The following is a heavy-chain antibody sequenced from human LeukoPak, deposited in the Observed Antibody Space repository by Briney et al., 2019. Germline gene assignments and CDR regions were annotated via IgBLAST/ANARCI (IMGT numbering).Heavy chain of an antibody. Sequence: SETLSLTCTVSGGSISSYYWSWIRQPAGKGLEWIGRIYTSGSTNYNPSLKSRVTISVDRSKNQFSLKLSSVTAADTAVYYCARQNKGADDFWSNYYYYYYMDVWGKGTTVTVSS. CDR2: IYTSGST. J-gene: IGHJ6*03. CDR3: ARQNKGADDFWSNYYYYYYMDV. CDR1: GGSISSYY. D-gene: IGHD3-3*01. V-gene: IGHV4-4*07.